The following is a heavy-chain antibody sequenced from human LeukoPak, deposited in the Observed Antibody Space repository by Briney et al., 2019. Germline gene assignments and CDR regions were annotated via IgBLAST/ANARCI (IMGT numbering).Heavy chain of an antibody. CDR2: ISWNSGSI. D-gene: IGHD3-22*01. V-gene: IGHV3-9*01. CDR1: GFTFDDYA. CDR3: AKDIHQGYDSSGYDGGFDY. J-gene: IGHJ4*02. Sequence: GRSLRLSCAASGFTFDDYAMHWVRQAPGKGLEWVSGISWNSGSIGYADSVKGRFTTSRDNAKNSLYLQMNSLRAEDTALYYCAKDIHQGYDSSGYDGGFDYWGQGTLVTVSS.